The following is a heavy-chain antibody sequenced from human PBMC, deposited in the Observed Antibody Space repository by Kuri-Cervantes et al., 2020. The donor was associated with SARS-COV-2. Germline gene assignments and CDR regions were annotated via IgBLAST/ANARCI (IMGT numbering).Heavy chain of an antibody. Sequence: GESLKISCAASRFTFSSYWMSWVRQAPGKGLEWVSAISGSGGSTYYADSVKGRFTISRDNSKNTLYLQMNSLRAEDTAVYYCAKVSGDMYYYDSSGYLDWGQGTLVTVAS. CDR2: ISGSGGST. J-gene: IGHJ4*02. CDR1: RFTFSSYW. D-gene: IGHD3-22*01. CDR3: AKVSGDMYYYDSSGYLD. V-gene: IGHV3-23*01.